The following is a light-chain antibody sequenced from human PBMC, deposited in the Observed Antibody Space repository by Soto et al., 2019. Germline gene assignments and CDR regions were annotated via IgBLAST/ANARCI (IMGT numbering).Light chain of an antibody. V-gene: IGLV1-40*01. Sequence: QSVLTQPPSVSGAPGQRVTISCTGTRSNIGAGFDVHWYQQLPGTAPKLLIYDNNNRPSGVPDRFSGSKSGTSASLAITGLRAGDEADYYRQSFAGSLRGPVVFGGGTKLPVL. CDR3: QSFAGSLRGPVV. CDR2: DNN. CDR1: RSNIGAGFD. J-gene: IGLJ2*01.